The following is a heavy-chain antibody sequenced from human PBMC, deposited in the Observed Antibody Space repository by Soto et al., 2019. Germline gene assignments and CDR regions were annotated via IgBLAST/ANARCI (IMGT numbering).Heavy chain of an antibody. J-gene: IGHJ6*02. V-gene: IGHV1-18*01. CDR3: ARDQLKHGDHPYYHYYGMDV. Sequence: GASVKVSCKASGYTFTSYGISWVRQAPGQGLEWMGWISAYNGNTNYAQKLQGRVTMTTDTSTSTAYMELRSLRSDDTAVYYCARDQLKHGDHPYYHYYGMDVWGQGTTVTVSS. D-gene: IGHD4-17*01. CDR1: GYTFTSYG. CDR2: ISAYNGNT.